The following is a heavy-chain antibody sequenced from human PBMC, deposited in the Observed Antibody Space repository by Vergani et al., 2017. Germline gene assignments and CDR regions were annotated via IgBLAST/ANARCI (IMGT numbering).Heavy chain of an antibody. CDR1: GFPFSDYG. CDR3: ARDFLTRVTTLDYYYMGV. V-gene: IGHV3-30*03. D-gene: IGHD1-1*01. CDR2: ISYDGNKK. Sequence: VRLVDSGGGLVQPGGSLRLSCSAAGFPFSDYGVHWVRQAPGKGLEWVSVISYDGNKKNYADSVKGRFTISRDNSKNTLYLEMNALRAEDTAVYYCARDFLTRVTTLDYYYMGVWGKGTTVTVSS. J-gene: IGHJ6*03.